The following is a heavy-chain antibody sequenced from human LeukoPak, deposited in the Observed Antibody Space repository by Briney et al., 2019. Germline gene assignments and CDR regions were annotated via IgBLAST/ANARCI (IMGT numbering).Heavy chain of an antibody. CDR3: ARRRIVGATNDY. CDR2: INPNSGGT. V-gene: IGHV1-2*02. Sequence: ASVKVSCKASGYTFTGYYMHWVRQAPGQGLERMGWINPNSGGTNYAQKFQGRVTMTRDTSISTAYMELSRLRSGDTAVYYCARRRIVGATNDYWGQGTLVTVSS. J-gene: IGHJ4*02. CDR1: GYTFTGYY. D-gene: IGHD1-26*01.